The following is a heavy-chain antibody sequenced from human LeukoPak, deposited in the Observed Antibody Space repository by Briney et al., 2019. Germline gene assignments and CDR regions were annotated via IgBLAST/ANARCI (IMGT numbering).Heavy chain of an antibody. Sequence: PGGSLRLSCAASGFTFSSYAMHWVRPGPGKGLEWVAVISYDGSNKYYADSVKGRFTISRDNSKNTLYLQMNSLRAEDTAVHYCPREGRAGTYFDYWGQGTLVIVSS. CDR1: GFTFSSYA. CDR3: PREGRAGTYFDY. CDR2: ISYDGSNK. V-gene: IGHV3-30*04. J-gene: IGHJ4*02. D-gene: IGHD6-19*01.